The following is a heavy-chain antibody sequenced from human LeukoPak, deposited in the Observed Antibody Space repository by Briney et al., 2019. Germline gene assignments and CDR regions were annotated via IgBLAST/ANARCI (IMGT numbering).Heavy chain of an antibody. V-gene: IGHV3-23*01. CDR3: AKYSPYYYDSSGSSFDY. D-gene: IGHD3-22*01. CDR2: ISGSGGST. Sequence: PGGSLRLSCAASGFTFSSYAMSWVRQAPGKGLEWVSAISGSGGSTYYPDSVKGRFTISRDNSKNTLHLQMNSLRADDTAVYYCAKYSPYYYDSSGSSFDYWGQGTLVTVSS. J-gene: IGHJ4*02. CDR1: GFTFSSYA.